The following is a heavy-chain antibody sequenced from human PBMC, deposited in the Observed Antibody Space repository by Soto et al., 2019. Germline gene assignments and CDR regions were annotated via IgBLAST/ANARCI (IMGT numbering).Heavy chain of an antibody. CDR2: ISFDGTTD. J-gene: IGHJ6*02. CDR1: GFKFNNYN. CDR3: ARDNRDCSSFNCYNPDRVFGLDV. Sequence: GGSLRLSCVASGFKFNNYNLHWVRQAPGNSLESVAVISFDGTTDYYAESVKGRFTVSRDNFKNILSLQMDSVRPEDTAVYYCARDNRDCSSFNCYNPDRVFGLDVWGQGTTVTVSS. D-gene: IGHD2-2*01. V-gene: IGHV3-30-3*01.